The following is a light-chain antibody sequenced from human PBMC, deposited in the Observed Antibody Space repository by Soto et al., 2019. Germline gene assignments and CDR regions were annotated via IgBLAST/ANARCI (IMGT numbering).Light chain of an antibody. CDR2: GAT. CDR3: QQYYNTPLT. CDR1: QSINIY. Sequence: DIQMTQSPSSLSASVGDRVTIACRATQSINIYLNWYQQKPGKAPKLLIYGATTLQSGVPSRFSADGSGTNFTLTISSLQAEDVAVYYCQQYYNTPLTFGGGTKVEIK. J-gene: IGKJ4*01. V-gene: IGKV1-39*01.